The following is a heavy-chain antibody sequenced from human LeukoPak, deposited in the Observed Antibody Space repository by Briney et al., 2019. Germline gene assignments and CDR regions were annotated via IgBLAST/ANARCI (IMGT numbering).Heavy chain of an antibody. D-gene: IGHD4-17*01. CDR3: ARSIDYGDYEYYYGMDV. CDR2: INPTLGIT. CDR1: GGTFSSYV. Sequence: SVKVSCKASGGTFSSYVVSWVRQAPGQGLEWMGRINPTLGITKYAQKFQGRVTTTADKSTSTAYMELTSLRSEDTAVYYCARSIDYGDYEYYYGMDVWGQGTTVTVSS. V-gene: IGHV1-69*04. J-gene: IGHJ6*02.